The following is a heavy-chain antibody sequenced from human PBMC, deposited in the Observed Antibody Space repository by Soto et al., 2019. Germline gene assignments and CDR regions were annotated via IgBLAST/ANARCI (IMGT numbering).Heavy chain of an antibody. CDR2: IIPIFGTA. CDR1: GGTFSSYA. Sequence: SVKVSCKASGGTFSSYAISWVRQAPGQGLEWMGGIIPIFGTANYAQKFHGRVTITADESTSTAYMELSSLRSEDTAVYYCARDLYEERLGVYGMDVWGQGTTVTVSS. V-gene: IGHV1-69*13. CDR3: ARDLYEERLGVYGMDV. D-gene: IGHD1-1*01. J-gene: IGHJ6*02.